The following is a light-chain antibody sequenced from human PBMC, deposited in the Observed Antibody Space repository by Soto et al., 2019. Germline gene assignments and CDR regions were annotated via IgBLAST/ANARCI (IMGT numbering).Light chain of an antibody. CDR3: QQADSCPLT. J-gene: IGKJ4*01. CDR1: QSISSY. Sequence: DIHMTQSPSSLSASVGDRVTITCRASQSISSYLNWYQQKPGKAPKLLIYAASSLQSGVPSRFSGIGSGTDFTLTINSLQPEDFATYYCQQADSCPLTFGGGTKVDI. V-gene: IGKV1-39*01. CDR2: AAS.